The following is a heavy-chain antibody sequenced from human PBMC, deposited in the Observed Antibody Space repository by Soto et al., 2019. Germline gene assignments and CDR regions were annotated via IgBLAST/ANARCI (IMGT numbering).Heavy chain of an antibody. CDR2: IYYSGST. J-gene: IGHJ5*02. CDR3: AREEGGGYDHRWFDP. D-gene: IGHD5-12*01. CDR1: GGSISSGGYY. V-gene: IGHV4-31*03. Sequence: QVQLQESGPGLVKPSQTLSLTCTVSGGSISSGGYYWSWIRQRPGKGLEWIGYIYYSGSTYYNPSLKSRVTLSVDTSKNQFSLKLSSVTAADTAVDYCAREEGGGYDHRWFDPWGQGTLVTVSS.